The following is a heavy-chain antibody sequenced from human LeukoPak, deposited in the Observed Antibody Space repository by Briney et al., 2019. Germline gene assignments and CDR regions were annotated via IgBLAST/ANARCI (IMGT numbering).Heavy chain of an antibody. V-gene: IGHV4-61*08. CDR2: MYHTESS. CDR1: GGSVSSADYY. CDR3: VRDQGGSSYRHAFDL. J-gene: IGHJ3*01. D-gene: IGHD1-26*01. Sequence: SETLSLTCTVSGGSVSSADYYWSWVRQPPGRGLEWLGYMYHTESSNYNHFLKSRVTISLDTRKNQFSLKLNSVTAADTAVYYCVRDQGGSSYRHAFDLWGQGTMVTVSS.